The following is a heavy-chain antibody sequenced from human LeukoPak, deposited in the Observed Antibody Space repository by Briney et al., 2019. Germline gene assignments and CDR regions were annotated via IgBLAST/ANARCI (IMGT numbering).Heavy chain of an antibody. CDR1: GDTFSRYA. J-gene: IGHJ6*03. V-gene: IGHV1-69*13. D-gene: IGHD3-16*01. Sequence: ASVKVSCKASGDTFSRYAISWVRPAPGQGLEWMGGIIPVLSTANYAQKFQDRVTITADESTSTTYMELSSLKSEDTAVHYCATTGGDIYYYYMDVWGKGTTVTISS. CDR2: IIPVLSTA. CDR3: ATTGGDIYYYYMDV.